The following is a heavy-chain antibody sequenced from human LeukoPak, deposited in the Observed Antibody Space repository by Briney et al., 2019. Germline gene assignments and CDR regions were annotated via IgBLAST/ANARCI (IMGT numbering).Heavy chain of an antibody. CDR1: GGTFSGYY. CDR2: IYTSGST. D-gene: IGHD6-19*01. CDR3: ASGPSSGWYGDAFDI. V-gene: IGHV4-59*10. Sequence: SETLSLTCAVYGGTFSGYYWSWIRQPAGKGLEWIGRIYTSGSTNYNPSLKSRVTISVDTSKNQFSLKLSSVTAADTAVYYCASGPSSGWYGDAFDIWGQGTMVTVSS. J-gene: IGHJ3*02.